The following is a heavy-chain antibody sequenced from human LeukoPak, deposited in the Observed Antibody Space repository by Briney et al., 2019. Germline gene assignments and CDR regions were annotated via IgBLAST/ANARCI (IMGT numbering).Heavy chain of an antibody. CDR1: GFTFSSYS. J-gene: IGHJ4*02. Sequence: PGVSLRLSCAASGFTFSSYSMNWVRQAPGKGLEWVSSISSSSSYIYYADSVKGRFTISRDNAKNSLYLQMNSLRAEDTAVYYCARGGRSSSSWYGYWGQGTLVTVSS. CDR2: ISSSSSYI. V-gene: IGHV3-21*01. CDR3: ARGGRSSSSWYGY. D-gene: IGHD6-13*01.